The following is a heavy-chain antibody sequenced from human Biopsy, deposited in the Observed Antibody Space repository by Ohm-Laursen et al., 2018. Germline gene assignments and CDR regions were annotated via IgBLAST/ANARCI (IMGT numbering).Heavy chain of an antibody. D-gene: IGHD2/OR15-2a*01. CDR1: GGSLSGYY. CDR3: AKNLAVSSYALDI. J-gene: IGHJ3*02. V-gene: IGHV4-34*01. CDR2: INHRGFT. Sequence: SETLSLTCAVYGGSLSGYYWNWIRQSPGKGLEWIGEINHRGFTSNNPSLKSRVTISVDTSKNQFSLKLGSVIAADTAVYYCAKNLAVSSYALDIWGQGTMVTVSS.